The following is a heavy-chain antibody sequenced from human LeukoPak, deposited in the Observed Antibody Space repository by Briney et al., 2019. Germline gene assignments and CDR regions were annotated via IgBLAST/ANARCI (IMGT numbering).Heavy chain of an antibody. CDR3: ARFPPRYYYYYMDV. J-gene: IGHJ6*03. CDR2: IYYSGST. V-gene: IGHV4-61*05. CDR1: GGSISSSSYY. Sequence: PSETLSLTCTVSGGSISSSSYYWGWIRQPPGKGLEWIGYIYYSGSTNYNPSLKSRVTISVDTSKNQFSLKLSSVTAADTAVYYCARFPPRYYYYYMDVWGKGTTVTVSS.